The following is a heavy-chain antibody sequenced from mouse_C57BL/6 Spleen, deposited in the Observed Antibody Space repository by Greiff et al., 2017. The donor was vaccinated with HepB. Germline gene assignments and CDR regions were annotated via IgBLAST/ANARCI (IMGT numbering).Heavy chain of an antibody. CDR3: ARSGITTVVYFDY. CDR2: INPGSGGT. V-gene: IGHV1-54*01. Sequence: VQLQQSGAELVRPGTSVKVSCKASGYAFTNYLIEWVKQRPGQGLEWIGVINPGSGGTNYNEKFKGKATLTADKSSSTAYMQLSSLTSEDSAVYFCARSGITTVVYFDYWGQGTTLTVSS. CDR1: GYAFTNYL. J-gene: IGHJ2*01. D-gene: IGHD1-1*01.